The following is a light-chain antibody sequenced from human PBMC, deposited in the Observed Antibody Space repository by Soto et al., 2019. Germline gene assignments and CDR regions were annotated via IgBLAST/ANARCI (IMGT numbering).Light chain of an antibody. CDR3: QQRNHWPPPTT. CDR2: DAS. Sequence: EIVLTQSPATLSLSPGERATLSCRASQSVSSYLAWYQQKPGQAPRLLIYDASNRATGIPARFSGSGSGTDFSLTISSLEPEDFAVYYCQQRNHWPPPTTFGPGNKVEIK. J-gene: IGKJ3*01. CDR1: QSVSSY. V-gene: IGKV3-11*01.